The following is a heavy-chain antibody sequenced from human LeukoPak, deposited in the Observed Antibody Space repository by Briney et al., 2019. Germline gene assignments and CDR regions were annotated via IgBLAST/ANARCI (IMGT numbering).Heavy chain of an antibody. J-gene: IGHJ4*02. D-gene: IGHD3-10*01. CDR1: GGSISSYY. V-gene: IGHV4-59*08. Sequence: SETLSLTCTVSGGSISSYYWSWIRQPPGKGLEWIGYIYYSGSTNYNPSLKSRVTISVDTSKNQFSLKLSSVTAADTAVYYCARTYYYGSGSYFAPNFDYWGQGTLVTVSS. CDR2: IYYSGST. CDR3: ARTYYYGSGSYFAPNFDY.